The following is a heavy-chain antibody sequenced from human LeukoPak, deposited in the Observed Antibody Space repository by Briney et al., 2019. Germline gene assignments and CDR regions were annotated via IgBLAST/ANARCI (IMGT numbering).Heavy chain of an antibody. V-gene: IGHV3-74*01. CDR1: GLTFSSHW. Sequence: GGSLRLSCAASGLTFSSHWMHWVRHAPGKGLVWVSRITNDGSSTTYADSVKGRFTISRDNAKNMLYLQVNSLRAEDTAVYYCAKDLRRGVVAVAGTGFDYWGQGTLVTVSS. CDR2: ITNDGSST. CDR3: AKDLRRGVVAVAGTGFDY. D-gene: IGHD6-19*01. J-gene: IGHJ4*02.